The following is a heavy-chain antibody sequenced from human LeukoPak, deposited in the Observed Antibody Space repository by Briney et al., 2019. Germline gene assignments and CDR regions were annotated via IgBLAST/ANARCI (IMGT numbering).Heavy chain of an antibody. J-gene: IGHJ4*02. V-gene: IGHV1-8*03. CDR1: GYTFTSYD. D-gene: IGHD2-8*01. CDR2: MNPNSGNT. CDR3: ARVRLNGRYFDY. Sequence: GASVKVSCKASGYTFTSYDINWVRQATGQGLEWMGWMNPNSGNTAYAQKFQGRVTITRNTSISTAYMELSSLRSEDTAVYYCARVRLNGRYFDYWGQGTLVTVSS.